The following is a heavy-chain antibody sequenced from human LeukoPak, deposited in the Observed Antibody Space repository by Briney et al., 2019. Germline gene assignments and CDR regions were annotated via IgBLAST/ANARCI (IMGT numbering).Heavy chain of an antibody. CDR1: GFTFSSYS. D-gene: IGHD3-10*01. Sequence: GGSLRLSCAASGFTFSSYSMNWVRQAPGKGLEWVAVISYDGSNKYYADSVKGRFTISRDNSKNTLYLQMNSLRAEDTAVYYCARDPSSGSYTTEYFQHWGQGTLVTVSS. J-gene: IGHJ1*01. CDR3: ARDPSSGSYTTEYFQH. CDR2: ISYDGSNK. V-gene: IGHV3-30*03.